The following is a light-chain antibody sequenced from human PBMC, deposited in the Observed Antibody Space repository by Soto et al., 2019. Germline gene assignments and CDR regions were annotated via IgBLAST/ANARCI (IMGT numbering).Light chain of an antibody. V-gene: IGLV1-40*02. CDR2: GNS. CDR1: SSNIGAGYD. J-gene: IGLJ1*01. CDR3: QSYDSCLSGYV. Sequence: QSVVTQPPSVSGATGQRVTISCTGSSSNIGAGYDVHWYQQLPGTAPKLLIYGNSNRPSGVPDRFSGSKSGTSASLAITGLHAEDEADYYCQSYDSCLSGYVFGTGTKVTVL.